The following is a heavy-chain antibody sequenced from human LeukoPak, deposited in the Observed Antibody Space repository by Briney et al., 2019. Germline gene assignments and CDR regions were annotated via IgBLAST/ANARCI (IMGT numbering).Heavy chain of an antibody. Sequence: SETLSLTCTVSGGSISSYYWSWIRQPAGKGLEWIGRIYTSGSTNYNPSLKSRVTMSVDTSKNQFSLKLSSVTAADTAVYYCARDLSSPYYDLWSGYLYRFDPWGQGTLVTVSS. CDR1: GGSISSYY. V-gene: IGHV4-4*07. CDR3: ARDLSSPYYDLWSGYLYRFDP. D-gene: IGHD3-3*01. CDR2: IYTSGST. J-gene: IGHJ5*02.